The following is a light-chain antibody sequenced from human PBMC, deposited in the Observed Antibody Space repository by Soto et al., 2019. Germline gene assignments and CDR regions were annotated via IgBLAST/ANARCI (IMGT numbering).Light chain of an antibody. CDR3: SSYTRGSTPVV. CDR1: SSDVGGYNY. Sequence: QSVLTQPASVSGSLGQSITISCTGTSSDVGGYNYVSWYQQHPDKAPKLMIYEVSNRPSGVSNRFSGSKSGNTASLTISGIEAEDEADYFCSSYTRGSTPVVFGGGTKLTVL. J-gene: IGLJ2*01. CDR2: EVS. V-gene: IGLV2-14*01.